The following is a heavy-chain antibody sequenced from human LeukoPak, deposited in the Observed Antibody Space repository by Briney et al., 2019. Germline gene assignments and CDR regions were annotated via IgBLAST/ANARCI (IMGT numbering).Heavy chain of an antibody. CDR3: ARDRPLDADDYYGFYYFDY. CDR1: GYTFTGYY. Sequence: ASVKVSCKASGYTFTGYYMHWVRQAPGQGLEWMGWINPNSGGTNHAQKLQGRVTMTRDTSTSTAYMELSRLRSDDTAVYYCARDRPLDADDYYGFYYFDYWGQGTLVTVSS. CDR2: INPNSGGT. J-gene: IGHJ4*02. D-gene: IGHD3-10*01. V-gene: IGHV1-2*02.